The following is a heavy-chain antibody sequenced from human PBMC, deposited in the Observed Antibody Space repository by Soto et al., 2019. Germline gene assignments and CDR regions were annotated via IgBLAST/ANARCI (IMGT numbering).Heavy chain of an antibody. J-gene: IGHJ4*02. V-gene: IGHV3-23*01. D-gene: IGHD3-22*01. Sequence: GGSLRLSCAASGFTFSSYAMSWVRQAPGKGLEWVSAISGSGGSTYYADSVKGRFTISRDNSKNTLYLQMNSLRAEDTAVYYCAKDIDYYDSSGYSYGDYWGQGTLVTVSS. CDR2: ISGSGGST. CDR3: AKDIDYYDSSGYSYGDY. CDR1: GFTFSSYA.